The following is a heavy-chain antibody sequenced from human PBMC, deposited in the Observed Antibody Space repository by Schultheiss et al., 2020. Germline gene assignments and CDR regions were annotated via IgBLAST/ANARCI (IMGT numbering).Heavy chain of an antibody. J-gene: IGHJ4*02. CDR2: IGTAGDT. D-gene: IGHD4-17*01. CDR3: VRGSYDYGDYEPGY. CDR1: GFTFSSYD. Sequence: GGSLRLSCAASGFTFSSYDMHWVRQPTGKGLEWVSTIGTAGDTYYPGSVKGRFTISRDNAKNSLYLQMNTLRAEDTAVYYCVRGSYDYGDYEPGYWGQGTLVTVSS. V-gene: IGHV3-13*01.